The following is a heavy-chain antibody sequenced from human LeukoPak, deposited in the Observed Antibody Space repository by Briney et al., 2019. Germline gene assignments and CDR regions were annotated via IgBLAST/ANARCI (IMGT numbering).Heavy chain of an antibody. CDR3: ARGPLLPYDSSGYYYPYGMDV. CDR2: IYTSGNT. D-gene: IGHD3-22*01. CDR1: GGSLSSYY. V-gene: IGHV4-4*07. J-gene: IGHJ6*02. Sequence: SETLLLTCTGTGGSLSSYYWSWIRQPAGKGLECNELIYTSGNTNYNPSLKSRVTMSVDTSKNQFSLKLSSVTAADTAVYYCARGPLLPYDSSGYYYPYGMDVWGQGTTVTVSS.